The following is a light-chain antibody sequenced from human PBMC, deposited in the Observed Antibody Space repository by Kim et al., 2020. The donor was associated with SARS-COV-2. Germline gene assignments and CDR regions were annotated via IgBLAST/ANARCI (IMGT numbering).Light chain of an antibody. CDR3: SSYTANNIFYV. J-gene: IGLJ1*01. Sequence: QSVTSSCIGTSSEIGASNWVAWYQQAPGKIPKLIIYNVSRRPSGVSNRFSGFQSGNTASLTISGLQAEDEADYYCSSYTANNIFYVFGTGTKVTVL. V-gene: IGLV2-14*03. CDR2: NVS. CDR1: SSEIGASNW.